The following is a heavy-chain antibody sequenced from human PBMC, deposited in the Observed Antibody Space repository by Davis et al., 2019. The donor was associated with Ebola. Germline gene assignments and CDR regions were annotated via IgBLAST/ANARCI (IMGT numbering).Heavy chain of an antibody. J-gene: IGHJ1*01. V-gene: IGHV4-39*07. CDR1: GGFISSSSYY. CDR2: IYYSGST. D-gene: IGHD4-17*01. CDR3: ASPGDYVRYFQH. Sequence: GSLRLSCTVSGGFISSSSYYWGWIRQPPGKGLEWIGSIYYSGSTYYNPSLKSRVTISVDTSKNQFSLKLSSVTAADTTVYYCASPGDYVRYFQHWGQGALVTVSS.